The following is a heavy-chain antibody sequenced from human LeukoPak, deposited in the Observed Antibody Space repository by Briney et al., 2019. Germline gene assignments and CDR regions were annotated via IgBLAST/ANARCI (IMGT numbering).Heavy chain of an antibody. CDR1: GFTFSSYG. CDR2: IWYDGSNK. V-gene: IGHV3-33*06. Sequence: GRSLRLSCAASGFTFSSYGMHWVRQAPGKGLEWVAMIWYDGSNKYYADSVKGRFTISRDNSKNTLYLQMNSLRAEDTAVYYCAKGPTEYYYYYYMDVWGKGTTVTVSS. CDR3: AKGPTEYYYYYYMDV. J-gene: IGHJ6*03.